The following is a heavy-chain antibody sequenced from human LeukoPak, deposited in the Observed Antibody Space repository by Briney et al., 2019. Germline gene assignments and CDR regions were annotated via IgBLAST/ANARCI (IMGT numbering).Heavy chain of an antibody. CDR1: GFTYSNYS. D-gene: IGHD2-15*01. J-gene: IGHJ4*02. Sequence: TGGSLRLSRAAPGFTYSNYSTKWGRQTPGKGLEWVSSISSSSRHIYYADSVKGRFTISRDNAKNSLYLQMNSLRAEDTAVYYCASLQGGYWGQGTLVTASS. V-gene: IGHV3-21*01. CDR2: ISSSSRHI. CDR3: ASLQGGY.